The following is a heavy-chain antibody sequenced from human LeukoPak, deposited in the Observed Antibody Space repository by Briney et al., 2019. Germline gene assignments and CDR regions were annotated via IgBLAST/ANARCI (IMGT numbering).Heavy chain of an antibody. CDR1: GYSLTTYW. D-gene: IGHD2-2*01. CDR3: ARNGRYCSSTSCYEDY. J-gene: IGHJ4*02. Sequence: GESLKISCKESGYSLTTYWIAWVRQMPGKGLEWMGIIYPGDSDTRYSPSFQGQVTISADKSISTAYLQWSSLKASDTAMYYCARNGRYCSSTSCYEDYWGQGTLVTVSS. V-gene: IGHV5-51*01. CDR2: IYPGDSDT.